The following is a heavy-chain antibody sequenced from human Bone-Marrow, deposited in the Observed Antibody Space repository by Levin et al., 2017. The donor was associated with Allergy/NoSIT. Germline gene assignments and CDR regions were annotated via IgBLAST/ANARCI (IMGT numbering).Heavy chain of an antibody. CDR3: AKGWATVTTWFDP. V-gene: IGHV3-30*18. D-gene: IGHD4-17*01. CDR2: ISYDGSNK. J-gene: IGHJ5*02. CDR1: GFTFSSYG. Sequence: GESLKISCAASGFTFSSYGMHWVRQAPGKGLEWVAVISYDGSNKYYADSVKGRFTISRDNSKNTLYLQMNSLRAEDTAVYYCAKGWATVTTWFDPWGQGTLVTVSS.